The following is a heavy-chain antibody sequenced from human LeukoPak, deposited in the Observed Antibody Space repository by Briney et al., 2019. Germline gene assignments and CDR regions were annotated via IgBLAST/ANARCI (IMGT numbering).Heavy chain of an antibody. Sequence: SETLSLSCTVSGASISSYYWNWIRQSPGKGLEWIGYIHVSGGTSYDPSLKSRVTIAIDTSKNQFSLKLSSVTAADTAVYYRARGTSTVVTPNYYYYYSMDVWGKGTTVTVSS. V-gene: IGHV4-4*09. CDR1: GASISSYY. J-gene: IGHJ6*03. CDR2: IHVSGGT. CDR3: ARGTSTVVTPNYYYYYSMDV. D-gene: IGHD4-23*01.